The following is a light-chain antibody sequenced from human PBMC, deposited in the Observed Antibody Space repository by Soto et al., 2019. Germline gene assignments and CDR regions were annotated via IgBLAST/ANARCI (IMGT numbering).Light chain of an antibody. CDR1: EGVGSS. CDR2: GAS. J-gene: IGKJ1*01. Sequence: ETVMTQSPATLSVSPGERVTLSCRASEGVGSSLAWYQQKPGQAPRVLIYGASTTAPGIPARFSGSGSGTEFTLTISSLQPDDFATYYCQQYSTYPWTFGQGTKVDIK. CDR3: QQYSTYPWT. V-gene: IGKV3-15*01.